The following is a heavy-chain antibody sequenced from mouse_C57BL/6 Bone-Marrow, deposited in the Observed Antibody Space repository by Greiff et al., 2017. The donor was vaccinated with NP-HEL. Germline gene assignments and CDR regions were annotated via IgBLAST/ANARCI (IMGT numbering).Heavy chain of an antibody. D-gene: IGHD2-4*01. J-gene: IGHJ1*03. CDR2: INPYNGDT. CDR1: GYSFTGYF. CDR3: ARDYAYWYFDV. Sequence: EVKLQESGPELVKPGDSVKISCKASGYSFTGYFMNWVMQSHGKSLEWIGRINPYNGDTFYNQKFKGKATLTVDKSSSTAHMELRSLTSEDSAVYYCARDYAYWYFDVWGTGTTVTVSS. V-gene: IGHV1-20*01.